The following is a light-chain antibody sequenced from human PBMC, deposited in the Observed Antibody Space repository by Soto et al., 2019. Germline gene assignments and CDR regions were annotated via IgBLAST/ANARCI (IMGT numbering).Light chain of an antibody. CDR2: EVS. Sequence: QSALTQPASVSGSPGQSITISCTGTSSDVGSYNLVSWYQQHPAKAPKLMIYEVSKRPSGVSNRFSGSKSGNTASLTISGLQAEDEADYYCCSYAGSSTPYVFGTGTKLTVL. V-gene: IGLV2-23*02. CDR3: CSYAGSSTPYV. CDR1: SSDVGSYNL. J-gene: IGLJ1*01.